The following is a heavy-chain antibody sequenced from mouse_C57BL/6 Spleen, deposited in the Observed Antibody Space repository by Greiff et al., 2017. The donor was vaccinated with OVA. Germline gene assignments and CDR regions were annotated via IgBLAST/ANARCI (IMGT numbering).Heavy chain of an antibody. D-gene: IGHD1-1*01. CDR1: GYTFTSYW. V-gene: IGHV1-64*01. J-gene: IGHJ4*01. CDR3: ARSHYGSSPYYYAMDY. CDR2: IHPNSGST. Sequence: QVQLQQPGAELVKPGASVKLSCKASGYTFTSYWMHWVKQRPGQGLEWIGMIHPNSGSTNYNEKFKSKATLTVDKSSSTAYMQLSSLTSEDSAVXYCARSHYGSSPYYYAMDYWGQGTSVTVSS.